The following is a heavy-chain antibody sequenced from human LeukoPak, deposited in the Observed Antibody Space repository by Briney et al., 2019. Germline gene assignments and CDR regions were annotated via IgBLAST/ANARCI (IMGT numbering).Heavy chain of an antibody. CDR1: GGSFSGYY. D-gene: IGHD5-18*01. Sequence: SETLSLTCAVYGGSFSGYYWSWIRQPPGKGLEWIGYIYYSGSTNYNPSLKSRVTISVDTSKNQFSLKLSSVTAADTAVYYCARDGGYSYGLYWGQGTLVTVSS. V-gene: IGHV4-59*01. CDR3: ARDGGYSYGLY. CDR2: IYYSGST. J-gene: IGHJ4*02.